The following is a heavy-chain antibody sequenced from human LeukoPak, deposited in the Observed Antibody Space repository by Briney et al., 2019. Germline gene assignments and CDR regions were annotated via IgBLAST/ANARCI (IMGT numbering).Heavy chain of an antibody. V-gene: IGHV3-74*01. CDR3: ARALGDTAMVFFDY. D-gene: IGHD5-18*01. Sequence: GGSLRLSCAASGFTFSSYWMHWVRQAPGKGLVWVSRINSDGSSTSYADSVKGRFTISRDNAKNTLYLQMNSLRAEDTAVYYCARALGDTAMVFFDYWGQGTLVTASS. CDR2: INSDGSST. J-gene: IGHJ4*02. CDR1: GFTFSSYW.